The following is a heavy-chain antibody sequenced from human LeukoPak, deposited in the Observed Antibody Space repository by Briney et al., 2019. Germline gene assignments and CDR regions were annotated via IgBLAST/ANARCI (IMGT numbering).Heavy chain of an antibody. Sequence: PGGSLRLSCAASGFTFSSYAMSWVRQAPGKGLEWVSAISGSGGSTYYADSVKGRFTISRDNSKNTLYLQMNSLRAEDTAVYYCAKCSIYFGSGTYFDDWAQGTLVTVSS. CDR1: GFTFSSYA. CDR3: AKCSIYFGSGTYFDD. V-gene: IGHV3-23*01. D-gene: IGHD3-10*01. J-gene: IGHJ4*02. CDR2: ISGSGGST.